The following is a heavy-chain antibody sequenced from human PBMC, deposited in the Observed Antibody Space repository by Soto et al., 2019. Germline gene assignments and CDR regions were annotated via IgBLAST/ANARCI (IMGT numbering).Heavy chain of an antibody. CDR3: ARAGDSIVVVPAAPPTNYYYGMDV. CDR2: ISYDGSNK. J-gene: IGHJ6*02. Sequence: GGSLRLSCAASGFTFSSYAMHWVRQAPGKGLEWVAVISYDGSNKYYADSVKGRFTISRDNSKNTLDLQMNSLRAEDTAVYYCARAGDSIVVVPAAPPTNYYYGMDVWGQGTTVTVSS. V-gene: IGHV3-30-3*01. CDR1: GFTFSSYA. D-gene: IGHD2-2*01.